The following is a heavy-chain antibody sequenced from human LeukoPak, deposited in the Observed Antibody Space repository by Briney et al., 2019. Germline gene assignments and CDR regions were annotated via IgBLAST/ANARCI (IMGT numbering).Heavy chain of an antibody. CDR3: ARDGPRYDSEYYYYYYGMDV. J-gene: IGHJ6*02. CDR2: IYYSGST. V-gene: IGHV4-59*01. D-gene: IGHD3-22*01. Sequence: SETLSLTCNVSGGSISSYYWSWIRQPPGKRLEWIGYIYYSGSTNYNPSLKSRVTISVDTSKNQFSLKLSSVTAADTAVYYCARDGPRYDSEYYYYYYGMDVWGQGTTVTVSS. CDR1: GGSISSYY.